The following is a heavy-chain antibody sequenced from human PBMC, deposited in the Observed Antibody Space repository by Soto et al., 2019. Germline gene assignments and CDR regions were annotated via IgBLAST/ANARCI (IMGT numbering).Heavy chain of an antibody. CDR1: GYAFSMSG. J-gene: IGHJ6*02. V-gene: IGHV1-18*01. CDR3: AREGPRPYYYYRMDI. CDR2: ISGYNGKT. Sequence: QVQLVQSGGEVKKPGASVKVSCKSSGYAFSMSGISWVRQAPGQGLEWMGWISGYNGKTNYEQNVQDRVTMTTDTSTIMAYMELRSLRSDDTAVYYCAREGPRPYYYYRMDIWGQGTTVIVSS.